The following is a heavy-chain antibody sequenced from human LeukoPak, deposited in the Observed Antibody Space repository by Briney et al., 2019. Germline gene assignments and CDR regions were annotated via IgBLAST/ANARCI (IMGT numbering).Heavy chain of an antibody. V-gene: IGHV4-4*07. D-gene: IGHD6-19*01. Sequence: PSETLSLTCTVSGGSISPYYWCWIRQPAGKGLEWIGRIYTSGATNYNPSLSSRVTMSLDTSKNQFSLELRSVTAADTAVYYCARNREYSSGWYYFDDWGQGTLVTVSS. J-gene: IGHJ4*02. CDR2: IYTSGAT. CDR1: GGSISPYY. CDR3: ARNREYSSGWYYFDD.